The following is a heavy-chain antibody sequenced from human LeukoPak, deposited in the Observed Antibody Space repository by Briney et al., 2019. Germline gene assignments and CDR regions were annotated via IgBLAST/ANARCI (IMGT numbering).Heavy chain of an antibody. V-gene: IGHV3-7*04. D-gene: IGHD3-16*01. CDR3: AGGGASHFES. J-gene: IGHJ4*02. CDR1: GFTFSGYW. Sequence: PGGSLRLSCAASGFTFSGYWMDWVRQTPGKGLEWVAKMKEDGSATYYVDSVKGRFTISRDNAKRSLYLQMSSLRVEDTAVYYCAGGGASHFESWGQGTLVTVST. CDR2: MKEDGSAT.